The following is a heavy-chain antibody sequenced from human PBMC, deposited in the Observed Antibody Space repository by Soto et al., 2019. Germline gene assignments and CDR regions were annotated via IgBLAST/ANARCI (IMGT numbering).Heavy chain of an antibody. V-gene: IGHV1-69*13. CDR2: IIPIFGTA. Sequence: SVKVSCKASGGTFSSYAISWVRQAPGQGLEWMGGIIPIFGTANYAQKFQGRVTITADESTSTAYMELSSLRSEDTAVYYCARGMGGSGSYAHYYGMDVRGQGTTVTVSS. CDR3: ARGMGGSGSYAHYYGMDV. D-gene: IGHD3-10*01. J-gene: IGHJ6*02. CDR1: GGTFSSYA.